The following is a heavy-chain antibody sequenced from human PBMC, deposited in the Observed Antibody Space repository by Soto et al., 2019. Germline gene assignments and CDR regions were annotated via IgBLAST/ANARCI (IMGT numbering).Heavy chain of an antibody. D-gene: IGHD2-15*01. V-gene: IGHV4-34*01. CDR1: GGSFSGYY. J-gene: IGHJ6*02. Sequence: PSEPLSITSAVNGGSFSGYYWNWIRQSAGKGLEWIGRVHHSGTTNYNPSLKSRLTISLDTSKNHFSLQLNSVNAADTAMYYCVRQKGFFDGSSQVTGTGGLDGWGQGTSVIVSS. CDR3: VRQKGFFDGSSQVTGTGGLDG. CDR2: VHHSGTT.